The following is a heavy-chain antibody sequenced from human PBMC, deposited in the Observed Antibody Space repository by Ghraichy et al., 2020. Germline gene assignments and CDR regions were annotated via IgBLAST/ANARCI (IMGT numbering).Heavy chain of an antibody. CDR3: AKDRDFWSGYYTSLWFDP. J-gene: IGHJ5*02. CDR1: GFTFSNYA. Sequence: GESLNISCVASGFTFSNYAMTWVRQAPGKGLEWVSGISSSGGSTYFADSVKGRFTISRDNSKNTLYLQMNSLRVEDTAVYYCAKDRDFWSGYYTSLWFDPWGQGTLVTVSS. CDR2: ISSSGGST. D-gene: IGHD3-3*01. V-gene: IGHV3-23*01.